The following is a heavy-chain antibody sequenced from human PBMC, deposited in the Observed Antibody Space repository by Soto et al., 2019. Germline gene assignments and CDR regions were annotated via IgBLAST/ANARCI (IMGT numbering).Heavy chain of an antibody. CDR1: GFTFSSYS. CDR3: ARVGLYSSSWYGAFDL. J-gene: IGHJ3*01. D-gene: IGHD6-13*01. V-gene: IGHV3-21*01. Sequence: PGGSLRLSCAASGFTFSSYSMNWVRQAPGKGLEWVSSISSSSSYIYYADSVKGRFTISRDNAKNSLYLQMNSLRAEDTAVYYCARVGLYSSSWYGAFDLWGQGTMVTVSS. CDR2: ISSSSSYI.